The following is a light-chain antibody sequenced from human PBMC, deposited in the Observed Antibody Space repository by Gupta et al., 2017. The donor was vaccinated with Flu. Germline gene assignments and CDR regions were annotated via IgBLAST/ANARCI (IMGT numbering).Light chain of an antibody. CDR1: QSISSY. CDR3: QQSYTTPLT. Sequence: DIQMTQSPSSLSASVGDRVTITCLASQSISSYVNWYQQTPGKAPKFLIYSASNLQSGVSSRFSGSGSGSDFTLTISRLQPEDFATYYCQQSYTTPLTFGGGTKVDIK. V-gene: IGKV1-39*01. CDR2: SAS. J-gene: IGKJ4*01.